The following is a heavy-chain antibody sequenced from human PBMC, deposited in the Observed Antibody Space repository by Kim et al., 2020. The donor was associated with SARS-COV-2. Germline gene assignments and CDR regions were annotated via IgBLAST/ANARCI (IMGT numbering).Heavy chain of an antibody. CDR3: ARAVSGSYFPANDYYGIDV. CDR2: IGTTGDT. D-gene: IGHD1-26*01. CDR1: GFTFSSYD. Sequence: GGSLRLSCAASGFTFSSYDIHWVRQATGKGLEWVSTIGTTGDTYYLGSVKGRFTISRENAKNSLYLQMNSLRAGDTAVYYCARAVSGSYFPANDYYGIDVWGQGPTVTVSS. V-gene: IGHV3-13*04. J-gene: IGHJ6*02.